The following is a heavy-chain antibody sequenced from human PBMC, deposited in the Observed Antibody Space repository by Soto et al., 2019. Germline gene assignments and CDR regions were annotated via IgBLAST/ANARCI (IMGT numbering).Heavy chain of an antibody. CDR1: GSTFNDYG. CDR3: AKGESTSSEPYYGMDV. J-gene: IGHJ6*02. V-gene: IGHV3-23*01. D-gene: IGHD2-2*01. CDR2: ISGSSRHP. Sequence: GGSLRLSCAASGSTFNDYGMSWVRQAPGKALEWVSTISGSSRHPFTAHFVKGRFTISPDNSRNTLYPHMSSLRHDDTAIYYVAKGESTSSEPYYGMDVWGQGTTVTVSS.